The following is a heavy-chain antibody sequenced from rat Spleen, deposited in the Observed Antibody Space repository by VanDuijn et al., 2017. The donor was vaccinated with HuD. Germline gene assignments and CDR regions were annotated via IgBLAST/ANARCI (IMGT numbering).Heavy chain of an antibody. J-gene: IGHJ2*01. V-gene: IGHV5-29*01. CDR3: ARPNWGPFDY. CDR1: GFTFTDFY. Sequence: EVQLVESDGGLVQPGRSLKLSCAASGFTFTDFYMAWVRQAPTKGLEWVATISYDGSDTYYRDSVKGRFSISRDDAKSTLYLQMDSLRSEDTATYYCARPNWGPFDYWGQGVMVTVSS. D-gene: IGHD5-1*01. CDR2: ISYDGSDT.